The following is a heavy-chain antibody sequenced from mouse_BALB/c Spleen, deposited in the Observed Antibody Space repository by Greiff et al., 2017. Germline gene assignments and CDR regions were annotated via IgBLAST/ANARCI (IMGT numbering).Heavy chain of an antibody. CDR2: ISDGGSYT. V-gene: IGHV5-4*02. Sequence: EVQGVESGGGLVKPGGSLKLSCAASGFTFSDYYLYWVRQTPEKRLEWVATISDGGSYTYYPDSVKGRFTISRDNAKNNLYLQMSSLKSEDTAMYYCAREYGNYYAMDYWGQGTSVTVSS. J-gene: IGHJ4*01. CDR1: GFTFSDYY. CDR3: AREYGNYYAMDY. D-gene: IGHD2-10*02.